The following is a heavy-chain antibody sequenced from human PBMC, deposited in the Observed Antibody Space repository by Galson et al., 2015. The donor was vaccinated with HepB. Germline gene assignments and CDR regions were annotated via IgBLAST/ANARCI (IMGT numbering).Heavy chain of an antibody. Sequence: TLSLTCTVSGGSIRSGGYSWSWTRQHPGKGLEWIGNIYNTGSTYYNPSLKSRVTMSVDTSKNQFSLKLSSVTAADTAVYYCARDSSSSMVRGTYYYYGMDVWGQGTTVTVSS. D-gene: IGHD3-10*01. V-gene: IGHV4-31*03. CDR2: IYNTGST. CDR1: GGSIRSGGYS. CDR3: ARDSSSSMVRGTYYYYGMDV. J-gene: IGHJ6*02.